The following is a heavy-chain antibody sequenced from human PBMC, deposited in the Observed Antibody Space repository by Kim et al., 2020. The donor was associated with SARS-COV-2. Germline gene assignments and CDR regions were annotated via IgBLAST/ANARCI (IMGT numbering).Heavy chain of an antibody. Sequence: GGSLRLSCAASGFSFSTYAMNWVRQAPGKGLEWVSTITGSGAGTDYADSVKGRFTISRDNSKNTLYLQMNSLRAEDTALYYCAKDPRAVDKLVGFDPWGQGTLGTVSP. CDR2: ITGSGAGT. CDR3: AKDPRAVDKLVGFDP. D-gene: IGHD6-19*01. J-gene: IGHJ5*02. CDR1: GFSFSTYA. V-gene: IGHV3-23*01.